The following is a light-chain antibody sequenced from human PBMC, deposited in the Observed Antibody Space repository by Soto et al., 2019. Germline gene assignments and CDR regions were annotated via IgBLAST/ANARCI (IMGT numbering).Light chain of an antibody. J-gene: IGKJ4*01. CDR2: DAS. CDR1: QSISSW. CDR3: QQYNSYSLT. Sequence: DIQMTQSPSTLSASVGDRVTITCRASQSISSWLAWYQQKPGKAPKLLIYDASSLESGVPSRFSGSGSGTELTLTISSLQPDDFANYYCQQYNSYSLTFGGGTKVEIK. V-gene: IGKV1-5*01.